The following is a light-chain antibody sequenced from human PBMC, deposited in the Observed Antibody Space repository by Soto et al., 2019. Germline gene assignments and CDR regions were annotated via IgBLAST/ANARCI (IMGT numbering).Light chain of an antibody. V-gene: IGKV3-20*01. CDR3: QQYGSSPPT. CDR2: GAS. J-gene: IGKJ1*01. Sequence: IVLTQSPGTLCLSPGERTTLSCRASQSISRYLAWYQQKPGQGPRLLIYGASSRATGTPDRFSGSGSGTDFTLTINRLEPEDFALYYCQQYGSSPPTFGQGTKVEIK. CDR1: QSISRY.